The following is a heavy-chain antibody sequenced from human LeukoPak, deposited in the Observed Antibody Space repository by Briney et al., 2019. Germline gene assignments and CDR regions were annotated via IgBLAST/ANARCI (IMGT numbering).Heavy chain of an antibody. CDR2: SYYSGST. CDR1: GGSISSYY. CDR3: ATVVTRDYFDY. Sequence: SETLSLTCTVSGGSISSYYWSWIRQPPGKGLEWIGYSYYSGSTNYNPSLKSRVTISVDTSKNQFSLKLSCVTAADTAVYYCATVVTRDYFDYWGQGTLVTVSS. D-gene: IGHD4-17*01. J-gene: IGHJ4*02. V-gene: IGHV4-59*01.